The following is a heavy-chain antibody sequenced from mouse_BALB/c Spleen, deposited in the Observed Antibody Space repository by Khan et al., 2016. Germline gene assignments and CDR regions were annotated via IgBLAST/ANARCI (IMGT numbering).Heavy chain of an antibody. V-gene: IGHV5-9-2*01. CDR2: ISGGGSYT. CDR1: GFTFSSYG. CDR3: ARNYGSSYPDY. J-gene: IGHJ4*01. D-gene: IGHD1-1*01. Sequence: EVELVESGGGLVKPGGSLKLSCAASGFTFSSYGMSWFRQTPEKRLEWVATISGGGSYTYYPHSVKGRFSISRDNAKNNLYLQMSSLRSEYTALYYCARNYGSSYPDYWGQGTSVTVSS.